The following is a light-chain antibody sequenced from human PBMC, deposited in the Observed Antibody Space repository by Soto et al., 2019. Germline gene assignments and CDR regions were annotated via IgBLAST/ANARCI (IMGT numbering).Light chain of an antibody. CDR2: WAS. V-gene: IGKV4-1*01. J-gene: IGKJ2*01. CDR3: QQYYNTYT. Sequence: DIVMTQSPDSLAVSLGERATINCKSSQSVLYSSNNKNYLAWYQQKLGQPPKLLIYWASTRESGVPDRFSGSGSGTYFTLTISSLQAEDVAVYYCQQYYNTYTFGQGTKLEI. CDR1: QSVLYSSNNKNY.